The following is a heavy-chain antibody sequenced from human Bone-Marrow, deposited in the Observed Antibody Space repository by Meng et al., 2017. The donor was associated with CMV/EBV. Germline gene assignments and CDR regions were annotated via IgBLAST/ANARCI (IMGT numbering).Heavy chain of an antibody. CDR1: GFTFSSYA. CDR2: ISYDGSNK. V-gene: IGHV3-30*14. Sequence: GESLKISCAASGFTFSSYAMHWVGQAPGKGLEWVAVISYDGSNKYYADSVKGRFTISRDNSKNTLYLQMGSLRAEDMAVYYCARFGPGYSSGWSFFDYWGQGTLVTVSS. CDR3: ARFGPGYSSGWSFFDY. J-gene: IGHJ4*02. D-gene: IGHD6-19*01.